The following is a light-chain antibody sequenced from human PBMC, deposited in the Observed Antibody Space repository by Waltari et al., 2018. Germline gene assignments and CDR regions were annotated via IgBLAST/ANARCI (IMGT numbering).Light chain of an antibody. CDR2: WAS. Sequence: DIVLTQSPASLPLSLGERAAIRRRSSPSVLSSTNSNNYLAWYQQRPGQPPNWLFYWASTRVSGVPDRFDGSGSGTDFTLTISSLQAEDLAVYYCQQYYTTPCTFGQGTRLEIK. CDR1: PSVLSSTNSNNY. V-gene: IGKV4-1*01. J-gene: IGKJ2*02. CDR3: QQYYTTPCT.